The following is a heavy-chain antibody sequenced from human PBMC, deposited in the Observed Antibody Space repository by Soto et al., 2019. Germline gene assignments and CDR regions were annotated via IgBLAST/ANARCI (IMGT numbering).Heavy chain of an antibody. CDR2: IYWDYDK. Sequence: QITLKESGPTLVKPTQTLTLTCTFSGFSLSSTRMDVGWIRQPPGKALEWLALIYWDYDKRYSPFLKSRLTITKDTSKNQVVLTMSNMDPVDTARYYCAHIVVAGLGYYFDYWGQGTLVTVSS. J-gene: IGHJ4*02. D-gene: IGHD6-19*01. V-gene: IGHV2-5*02. CDR1: GFSLSSTRMD. CDR3: AHIVVAGLGYYFDY.